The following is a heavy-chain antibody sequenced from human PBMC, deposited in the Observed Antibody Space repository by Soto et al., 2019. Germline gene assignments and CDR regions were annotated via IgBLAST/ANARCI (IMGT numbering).Heavy chain of an antibody. CDR3: ARDPHIVVVVAATPSTGEGFDP. CDR2: IIPIFGTA. Sequence: GASVKVSCKASGGTFSSYAISWVRQAPGQGLEWMGGIIPIFGTANYAQKFQGRVTITADESTSTAYMELSGLRSEDTAVYYCARDPHIVVVVAATPSTGEGFDPWGQGTLVTVSS. D-gene: IGHD2-15*01. CDR1: GGTFSSYA. V-gene: IGHV1-69*13. J-gene: IGHJ5*02.